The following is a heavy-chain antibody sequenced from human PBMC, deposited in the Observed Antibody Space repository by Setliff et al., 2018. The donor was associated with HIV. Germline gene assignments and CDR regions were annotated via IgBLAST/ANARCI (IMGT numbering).Heavy chain of an antibody. CDR1: GYTFTTYG. CDR2: ISAYNGHT. J-gene: IGHJ6*02. Sequence: ASVKVSCKASGYTFTTYGISWVRQAPGQGLEWMGWISAYNGHTNYAQKFQGRVTMTTDTSTSTAYMELRSLRSDDTAVYYCARLGSGWSDSYYYAMDVWGQGTTVTVSS. V-gene: IGHV1-18*04. CDR3: ARLGSGWSDSYYYAMDV. D-gene: IGHD6-19*01.